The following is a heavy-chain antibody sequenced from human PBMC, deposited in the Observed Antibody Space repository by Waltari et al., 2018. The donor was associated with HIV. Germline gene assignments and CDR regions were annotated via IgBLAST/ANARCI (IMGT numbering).Heavy chain of an antibody. J-gene: IGHJ4*02. CDR3: ARDNYGIDY. Sequence: EVQLLESGGGLVQPGGSLRLSCAASGFTFSSYAMSWVRQAPGKGLEWISYISQSGTTVYYADSVKGRFTISRDNAENSVYLQMNSLRVEDTAVYHCARDNYGIDYWGQGVLVTVS. CDR1: GFTFSSYA. V-gene: IGHV3-48*03. CDR2: ISQSGTTV. D-gene: IGHD3-10*01.